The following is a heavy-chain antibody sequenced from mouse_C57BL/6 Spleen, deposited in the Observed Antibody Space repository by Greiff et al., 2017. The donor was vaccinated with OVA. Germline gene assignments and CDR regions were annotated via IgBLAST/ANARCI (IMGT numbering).Heavy chain of an antibody. CDR3: VREGPYGSSPWFAY. V-gene: IGHV10-3*01. D-gene: IGHD1-1*01. CDR1: GFTFNTYA. Sequence: EVKVVESGGGLVQPKGSLKLSCAASGFTFNTYAMHWVRQAPGKGLEWVARIRSKSSNYATYYADSVKDRFTISRDDSQSMLYLQMNNLKTEDTAMYYCVREGPYGSSPWFAYWGQGTLVTVSA. J-gene: IGHJ3*01. CDR2: IRSKSSNYAT.